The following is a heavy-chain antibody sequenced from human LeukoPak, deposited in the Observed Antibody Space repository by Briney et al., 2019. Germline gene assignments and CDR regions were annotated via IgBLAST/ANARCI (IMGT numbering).Heavy chain of an antibody. Sequence: SETLSLTCAVYSGSFSAFYWTWIRLPPGKGLEWIGEINHGGSTKYNPSLRSRVTISVDTSKKQFSLNLASVTAADTAIYYCATWNAKTHSHDDWGQGTLVTVPS. CDR2: INHGGST. J-gene: IGHJ4*02. CDR3: ATWNAKTHSHDD. V-gene: IGHV4-34*01. CDR1: SGSFSAFY. D-gene: IGHD1-1*01.